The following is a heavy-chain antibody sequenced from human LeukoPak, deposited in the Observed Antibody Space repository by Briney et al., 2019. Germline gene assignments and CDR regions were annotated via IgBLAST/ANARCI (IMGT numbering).Heavy chain of an antibody. D-gene: IGHD2-15*01. CDR2: IYSGGDT. CDR3: SRRAGEYSHPYDY. J-gene: IGHJ4*02. V-gene: IGHV3-53*01. CDR1: GFTVSSNP. Sequence: GGSLRLSCTVSGFTVSSNPWSWVRQAPGKGLEWVSFIYSGGDTHYSDSVKGRFTISRDSSKNTLYLQMNSLRAEDTAIYYCSRRAGEYSHPYDYWGQGTLVTVSS.